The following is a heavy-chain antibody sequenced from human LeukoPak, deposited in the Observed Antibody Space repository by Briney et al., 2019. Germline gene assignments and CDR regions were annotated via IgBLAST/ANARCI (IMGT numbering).Heavy chain of an antibody. CDR1: GYTLTELS. Sequence: ASVKVSCKVSGYTLTELSMHWVRQAPGKGLEWMGGFDPEDGETIYAQKFQGGVTMTEDTSTDTAYMELSSLRSEDTAVYYCATGPPNYDFWSGYYPAWGQGTLVTVSS. D-gene: IGHD3-3*01. V-gene: IGHV1-24*01. J-gene: IGHJ5*02. CDR2: FDPEDGET. CDR3: ATGPPNYDFWSGYYPA.